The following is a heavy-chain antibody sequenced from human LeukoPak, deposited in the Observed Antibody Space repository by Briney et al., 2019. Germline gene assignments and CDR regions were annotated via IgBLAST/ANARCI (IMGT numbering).Heavy chain of an antibody. CDR1: RYDINSVYY. D-gene: IGHD3-10*01. J-gene: IGHJ4*02. CDR2: IYHSGST. Sequence: PSETLSLTCTVSRYDINSVYYWGWVRQPPGKGLEWIGSIYHSGSTYYNASLRSRVTISMDTSRNKFSLNLNSVTAADTAVYYCARAGGYYGSGSFLDYWGQGLLVTVSS. V-gene: IGHV4-38-2*02. CDR3: ARAGGYYGSGSFLDY.